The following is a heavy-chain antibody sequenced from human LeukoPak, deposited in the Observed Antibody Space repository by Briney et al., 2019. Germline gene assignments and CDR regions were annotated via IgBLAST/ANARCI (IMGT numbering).Heavy chain of an antibody. V-gene: IGHV3-53*05. D-gene: IGHD3-10*01. CDR1: GFTVSRNY. CDR2: MYSGGNT. CDR3: AKGSITMVREPDY. J-gene: IGHJ4*02. Sequence: PGGSLRLSCAASGFTVSRNYMSWVRQAPGKGLEWVSVMYSGGNTYYADSVKGRFTISRDNSKNTLYLQMNSLRAEDTAVYYCAKGSITMVREPDYWGQGTLVTVSS.